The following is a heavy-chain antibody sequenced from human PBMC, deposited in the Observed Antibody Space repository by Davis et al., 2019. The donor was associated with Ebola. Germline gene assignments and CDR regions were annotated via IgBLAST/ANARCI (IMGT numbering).Heavy chain of an antibody. CDR1: GFTFTDYY. D-gene: IGHD6-19*01. CDR3: AKDTSNVWFDV. CDR2: HGTSGDT. Sequence: GESLKISCAASGFTFTDYYMGWIRQAPGKGLEWVSTHGTSGDTYYADSVKGRFTISRDNSKNTLHLQMNSLRVEDTAIYYCAKDTSNVWFDVWGQGTMVTVSS. J-gene: IGHJ3*01. V-gene: IGHV3-23*01.